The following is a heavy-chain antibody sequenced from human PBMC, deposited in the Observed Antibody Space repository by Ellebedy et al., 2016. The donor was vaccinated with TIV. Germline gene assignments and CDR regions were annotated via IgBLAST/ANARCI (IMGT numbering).Heavy chain of an antibody. CDR1: GFTFSSYS. D-gene: IGHD4-17*01. J-gene: IGHJ4*02. V-gene: IGHV3-23*01. Sequence: GESLKISCAASGFTFSSYSMNWVRQAPGKGLEWVSAISGSGGSTYYADSVKGRFSISRDSAKNTLYLQMNSLRAEDTAVYYCAKDRVRAYGSFDYWGQGTLVTVSS. CDR3: AKDRVRAYGSFDY. CDR2: ISGSGGST.